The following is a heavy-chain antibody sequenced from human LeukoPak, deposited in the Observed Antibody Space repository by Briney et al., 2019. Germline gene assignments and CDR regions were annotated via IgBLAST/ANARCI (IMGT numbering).Heavy chain of an antibody. CDR1: GFTVSSNY. CDR3: ARALVGSGYYYSSDY. D-gene: IGHD3-22*01. J-gene: IGHJ4*02. Sequence: PGGSLRLSCAASGFTVSSNYMSWVRQAPGKGLEWVSVIYSGGSTYYADSVKGRFTIPRDNSKNTLYLQMNSLRAEDTAVYYCARALVGSGYYYSSDYWGQGTLVTVSS. V-gene: IGHV3-53*01. CDR2: IYSGGST.